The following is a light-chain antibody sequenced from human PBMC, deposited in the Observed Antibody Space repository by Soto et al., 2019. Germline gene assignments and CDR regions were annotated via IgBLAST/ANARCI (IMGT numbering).Light chain of an antibody. CDR1: SSDVGGYNY. V-gene: IGLV2-11*01. J-gene: IGLJ3*02. Sequence: QSVLTQPRSVSGSPGQSVTISCTGTSSDVGGYNYVSWYQQHPGKAPKLMIYDVSKRPSGVPDRFSGSKSGNTASLTISGLQAEDEADYYCCSYAGSYPHWVFGGGTQLTVL. CDR3: CSYAGSYPHWV. CDR2: DVS.